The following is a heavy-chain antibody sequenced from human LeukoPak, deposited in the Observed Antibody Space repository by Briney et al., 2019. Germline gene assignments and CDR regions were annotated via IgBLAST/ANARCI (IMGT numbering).Heavy chain of an antibody. CDR2: IIPILGIA. CDR1: GGTFSSYA. J-gene: IGHJ5*02. Sequence: SVKVSCKASGGTFSSYAISWVRQAPGQGLEWMGRIIPILGIANYAQKFQGRVTITADKSTSTAYMELSSLRSEDTAVYYCARTPNYYDSSGYYSGWFDPWGQGTLVTVSS. D-gene: IGHD3-22*01. V-gene: IGHV1-69*04. CDR3: ARTPNYYDSSGYYSGWFDP.